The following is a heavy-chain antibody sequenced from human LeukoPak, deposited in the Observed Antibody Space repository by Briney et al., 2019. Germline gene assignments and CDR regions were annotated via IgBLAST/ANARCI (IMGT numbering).Heavy chain of an antibody. J-gene: IGHJ4*02. D-gene: IGHD4-17*01. CDR3: ATRRGAARDFDY. CDR1: GFTFSDYN. Sequence: GGSLRLSCAASGFTFSDYNMNWIRQAPGKGLEWLSYISGSGSSIYYADSAKGRFTISRDNAKNSLYLQMNNLRAEDTPVYYCATRRGAARDFDYWGQGILVTVSS. V-gene: IGHV3-11*01. CDR2: ISGSGSSI.